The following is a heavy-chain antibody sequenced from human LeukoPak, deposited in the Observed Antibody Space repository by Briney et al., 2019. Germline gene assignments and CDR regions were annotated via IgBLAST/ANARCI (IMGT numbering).Heavy chain of an antibody. CDR2: IIPMFGTP. CDR3: ARVSVDSGYYYLDL. V-gene: IGHV1-69*05. Sequence: SVKVSCKASGVTFSRNTVTWVRQAPGQGLESMGGIIPMFGTPNYAQNFRGRVTVTTDESTSTASMELTSLRSEDTAVYYCARVSVDSGYYYLDLWGQGTLVTVSS. J-gene: IGHJ4*02. CDR1: GVTFSRNT. D-gene: IGHD3-22*01.